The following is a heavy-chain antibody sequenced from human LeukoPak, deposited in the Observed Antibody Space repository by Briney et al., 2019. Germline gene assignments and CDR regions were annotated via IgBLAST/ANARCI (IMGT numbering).Heavy chain of an antibody. CDR1: GFTFSSYS. CDR3: ARLYCSSTSCYSYYYYYMDV. CDR2: ISSSSSYI. D-gene: IGHD2-2*01. Sequence: PGGSLRLSCAASGFTFSSYSMNWVRQAPGKGLEWVSSISSSSSYIYYADSVKGRFTISRDNSKNTLYLQMNSLRAEDTAVYYCARLYCSSTSCYSYYYYYMDVWGKGTTVTISS. V-gene: IGHV3-21*01. J-gene: IGHJ6*03.